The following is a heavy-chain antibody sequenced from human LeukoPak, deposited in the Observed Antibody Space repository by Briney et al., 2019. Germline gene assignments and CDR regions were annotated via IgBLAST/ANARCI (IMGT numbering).Heavy chain of an antibody. V-gene: IGHV3-11*06. CDR1: GFTFSDYY. CDR2: ISSSSSYT. CDR3: ARAWIQLWHPYYYYGMDV. Sequence: GGSLRLSCAASGFTFSDYYMSWIRQAPGKGLEWVSYISSSSSYTNYADSVKGRFTISRDNAKNSLYLQMNSLRAEDTAMYYCARAWIQLWHPYYYYGMDVWGKGTTVTVSS. J-gene: IGHJ6*04. D-gene: IGHD5-18*01.